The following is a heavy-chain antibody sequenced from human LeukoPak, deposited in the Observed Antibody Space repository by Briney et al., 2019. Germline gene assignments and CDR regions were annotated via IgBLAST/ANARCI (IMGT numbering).Heavy chain of an antibody. CDR2: ISYDGSNK. V-gene: IGHV3-30-3*01. J-gene: IGHJ4*02. D-gene: IGHD2-21*01. Sequence: GRSLRLSCAASGFTFSSYAMHWVRQAPGKGLEWVAVISYDGSNKYYADSVKGRFTISRDNSRNTLYLQMNSLRAEDTAVYYCARATGHIVVTDYWGQGTLVTVSS. CDR3: ARATGHIVVTDY. CDR1: GFTFSSYA.